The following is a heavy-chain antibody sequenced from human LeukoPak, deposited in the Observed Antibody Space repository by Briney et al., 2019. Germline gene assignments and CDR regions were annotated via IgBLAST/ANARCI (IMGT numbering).Heavy chain of an antibody. D-gene: IGHD5-18*01. Sequence: PGGSLRLSCAASEFTFSRYSMNWVRQAPGKGLEWVSSISSSSSHIYYADSVKGRFTISRDNAKNSLYLQMNSLRVEDTAVYYCARSRGYSYGWDHDAFDIWGQGTVVTVSS. CDR2: ISSSSSHI. CDR1: EFTFSRYS. V-gene: IGHV3-21*01. J-gene: IGHJ3*02. CDR3: ARSRGYSYGWDHDAFDI.